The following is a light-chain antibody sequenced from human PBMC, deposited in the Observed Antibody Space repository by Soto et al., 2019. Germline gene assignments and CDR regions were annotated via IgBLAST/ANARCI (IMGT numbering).Light chain of an antibody. CDR1: QSITSY. CDR2: AAS. CDR3: QQSYSTPRT. V-gene: IGKV1-39*01. Sequence: DIQMTQSPSSLSASVGDRVTITCPASQSITSYLNWYQQKPGQAPKLLIYAASSLQSGDPSRFSGSGSESDFTLTISSLQPEDFATYYCQQSYSTPRTFGGGTKVEIK. J-gene: IGKJ4*01.